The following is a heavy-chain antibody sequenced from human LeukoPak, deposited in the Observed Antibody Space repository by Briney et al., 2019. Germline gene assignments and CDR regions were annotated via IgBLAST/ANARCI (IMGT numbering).Heavy chain of an antibody. CDR3: ARDRAAAFDI. J-gene: IGHJ3*02. CDR2: IYSGGST. Sequence: GGSLRLSCAASGYTLSSNYMSWVRQAPGKGLEWVSVIYSGGSTYYADSVKGRFTISRHNSKNTLYLQMNSLRAEDTAVYYCARDRAAAFDIWGQGTMVTVSS. V-gene: IGHV3-53*04. D-gene: IGHD6-13*01. CDR1: GYTLSSNY.